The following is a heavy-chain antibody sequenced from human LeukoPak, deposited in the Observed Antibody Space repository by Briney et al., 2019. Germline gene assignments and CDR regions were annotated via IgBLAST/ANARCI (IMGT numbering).Heavy chain of an antibody. V-gene: IGHV1-8*01. J-gene: IGHJ6*02. D-gene: IGHD2-2*01. CDR1: GYTFTSYD. Sequence: APVKVSCKASGYTFTSYDINWVRQATGQGLEWMGWMNPNSGNTGYAQKFQGRVTMTRDTSISTAYMELSRLRSDDTAVYYCARDGDIVVVPGTQSLYYYYYYGMDVWGQGTTVTVSS. CDR2: MNPNSGNT. CDR3: ARDGDIVVVPGTQSLYYYYYYGMDV.